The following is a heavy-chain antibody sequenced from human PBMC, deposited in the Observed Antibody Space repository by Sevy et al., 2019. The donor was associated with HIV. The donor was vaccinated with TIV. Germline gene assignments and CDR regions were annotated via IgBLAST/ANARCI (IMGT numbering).Heavy chain of an antibody. CDR3: ARGRLTMLRGVDIDY. V-gene: IGHV3-30*09. D-gene: IGHD3-10*01. CDR2: ISYDGNKK. J-gene: IGHJ4*02. Sequence: GGSLRLSCAVSGFTFNSFPMHWVRQAPGKGLEWVAVISYDGNKKYYADSVKGRFAISRDNSNNTLILQMNSLRAEDTAVYFCARGRLTMLRGVDIDYWGQGALVTVSS. CDR1: GFTFNSFP.